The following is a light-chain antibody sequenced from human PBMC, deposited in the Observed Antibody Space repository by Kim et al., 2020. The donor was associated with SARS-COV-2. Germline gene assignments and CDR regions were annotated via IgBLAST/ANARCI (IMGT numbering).Light chain of an antibody. CDR1: SSDVGGYNY. CDR3: SSYTSSSTWV. CDR2: DVS. Sequence: QSALTQPASVSGSPVQWITISCTGTSSDVGGYNYVSWYQQHPGKAPKLVIYDVSNRPSGVSNRFSGSKSGNTASLTISGLQAEDEADYYCSSYTSSSTWVFGGGTQLTVL. J-gene: IGLJ3*02. V-gene: IGLV2-14*03.